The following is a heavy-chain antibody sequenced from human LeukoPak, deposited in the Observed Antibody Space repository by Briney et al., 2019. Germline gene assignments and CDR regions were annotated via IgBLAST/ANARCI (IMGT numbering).Heavy chain of an antibody. CDR3: ARADKERIAAAV. CDR1: GYTFTSYY. Sequence: SVKVSCKASGYTFTSYYMHWVRQAPGQGLEWMGGIIPIFGTANYAQKFQGRVTITTDESTSTAYMELSSLRSEDTAVYYCARADKERIAAAVWGQGTLVTVSS. CDR2: IIPIFGTA. D-gene: IGHD6-13*01. V-gene: IGHV1-69*05. J-gene: IGHJ4*02.